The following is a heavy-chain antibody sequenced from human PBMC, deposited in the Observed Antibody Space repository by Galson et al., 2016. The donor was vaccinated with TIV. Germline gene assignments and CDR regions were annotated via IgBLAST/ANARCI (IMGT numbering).Heavy chain of an antibody. J-gene: IGHJ6*02. Sequence: SVKVSCKASGGTFSSYVIKWVRQAPGHGLEWMGEIIPMFGTANYAQKFQGGVTITAGESTSTAYMELSSLRSEDTAVYYCAKDRNTAFDTHYSYYGLDVWGQGTTVIVSS. D-gene: IGHD5-18*01. CDR2: IIPMFGTA. CDR3: AKDRNTAFDTHYSYYGLDV. V-gene: IGHV1-69*13. CDR1: GGTFSSYV.